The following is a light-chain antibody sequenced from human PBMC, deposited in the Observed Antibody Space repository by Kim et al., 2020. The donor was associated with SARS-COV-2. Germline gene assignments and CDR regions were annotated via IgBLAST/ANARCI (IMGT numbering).Light chain of an antibody. CDR1: SSDVGGYNY. Sequence: QSALTQPRSVSGSPGQSVTISCTGTSSDVGGYNYVSWHQQHPGKAPKLMISDVSKRPSGVPGRFSGSKSGNTASLTISGLQAEDEADYYCCSYAGNNPFVFGSGTKVTVL. CDR2: DVS. J-gene: IGLJ1*01. V-gene: IGLV2-11*01. CDR3: CSYAGNNPFV.